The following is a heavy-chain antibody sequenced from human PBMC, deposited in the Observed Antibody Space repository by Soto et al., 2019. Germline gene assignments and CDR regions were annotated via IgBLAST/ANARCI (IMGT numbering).Heavy chain of an antibody. D-gene: IGHD2-21*02. V-gene: IGHV1-69*02. Sequence: SVKVSCKASGGTFSSYTISWVRQAPGQGLEWMGRIIPILGIANYAQKFQGRVTITADKSTSTAYMELSSLRSEDTAVYYCASQTTEHDCGDFWGQGTLVTVSS. J-gene: IGHJ4*02. CDR2: IIPILGIA. CDR3: ASQTTEHDCGDF. CDR1: GGTFSSYT.